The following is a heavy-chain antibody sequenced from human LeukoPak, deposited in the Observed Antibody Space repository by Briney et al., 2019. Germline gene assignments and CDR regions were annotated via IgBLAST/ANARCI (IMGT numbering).Heavy chain of an antibody. CDR1: GDSISSSSYY. Sequence: SETLSLTCTVSGDSISSSSYYWGWIRQPPGKGLEWIVNIYYSGRTYYSPSLKSRPTISVDTSKNQFSLKLTSVTAADTAVYYCARVHDLGYCTSTTCYGGYYFDYWGQGTLVTVSS. D-gene: IGHD2-2*01. CDR3: ARVHDLGYCTSTTCYGGYYFDY. CDR2: IYYSGRT. V-gene: IGHV4-39*07. J-gene: IGHJ4*02.